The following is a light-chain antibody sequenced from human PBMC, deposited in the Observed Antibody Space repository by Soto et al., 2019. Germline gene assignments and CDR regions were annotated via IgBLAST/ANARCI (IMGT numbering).Light chain of an antibody. V-gene: IGKV1-5*02. J-gene: IGKJ1*01. CDR3: QQYNSYS. Sequence: DVQMTQSPSSLSASVGDKVTIICRASQSISSSLNWYQQKSGKAPNLLIYGVSRLQGGVPSRFSGSGSGTEFTLTISSLQPDDFATYYCQQYNSYSFGQGTKVDI. CDR1: QSISSS. CDR2: GVS.